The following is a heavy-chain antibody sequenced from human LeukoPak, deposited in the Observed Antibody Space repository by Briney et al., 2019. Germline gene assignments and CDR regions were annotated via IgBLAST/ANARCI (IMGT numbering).Heavy chain of an antibody. CDR2: IEKTSSTI. D-gene: IGHD3-16*01. V-gene: IGHV3-48*02. CDR1: GFIFNAYD. CDR3: VRDRMGGAFDI. Sequence: PGGSLRLSCAASGFIFNAYDMNWVRQAPGKGLEWLSFIEKTSSTIYYADSVKGRFTISRDNARNSLYLQLNSLRDEDTALYYCVRDRMGGAFDIWGQGTMVTISP. J-gene: IGHJ3*02.